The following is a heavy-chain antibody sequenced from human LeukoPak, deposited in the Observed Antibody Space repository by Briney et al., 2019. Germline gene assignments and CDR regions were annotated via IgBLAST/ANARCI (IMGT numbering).Heavy chain of an antibody. D-gene: IGHD2-15*01. J-gene: IGHJ4*02. V-gene: IGHV3-23*01. CDR1: GFTFSDYA. Sequence: GGSLSLSCAACGFTFSDYAMNWVRQAPGKGVEWVSTISGSGDATSYADPVKGRFPISRDNSKNTLFLQMNSLRAEDTAVYYCAKDRACSGGSCYYFDYWGQGTLVTVSS. CDR3: AKDRACSGGSCYYFDY. CDR2: ISGSGDAT.